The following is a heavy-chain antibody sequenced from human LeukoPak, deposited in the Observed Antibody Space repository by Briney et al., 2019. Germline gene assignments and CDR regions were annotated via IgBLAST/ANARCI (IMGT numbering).Heavy chain of an antibody. CDR2: IKSDGSST. CDR1: GFTFSSYW. CDR3: ARDLGQYYDTSDNWFDP. Sequence: AGGSLRLSCAAPGFTFSSYWMHWVRQAPGKGLVWVSRIKSDGSSTSYADSVKGRFTISRDNAKNTLNLQMNSLRAEDTAVYYCARDLGQYYDTSDNWFDPWGQGTLVTVSS. D-gene: IGHD3-22*01. J-gene: IGHJ5*02. V-gene: IGHV3-74*01.